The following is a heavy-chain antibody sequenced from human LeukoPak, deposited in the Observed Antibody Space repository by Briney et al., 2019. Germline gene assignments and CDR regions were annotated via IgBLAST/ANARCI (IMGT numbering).Heavy chain of an antibody. CDR1: GGTFSSYA. V-gene: IGHV1-69*05. J-gene: IGHJ5*02. D-gene: IGHD4-23*01. Sequence: SVKVSCKASGGTFSSYAISWVRQAPGQGLEWMGGIIPIFGRANYAQKFQGRVTITTDESTSTAYMELSSLRSEDTAVYYCAATTVASGWFDPWGQGTLVTVSS. CDR3: AATTVASGWFDP. CDR2: IIPIFGRA.